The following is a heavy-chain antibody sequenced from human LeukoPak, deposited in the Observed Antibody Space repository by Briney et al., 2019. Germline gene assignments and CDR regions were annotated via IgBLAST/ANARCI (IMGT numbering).Heavy chain of an antibody. Sequence: SETLSLTCAVYGGSFSGYYWSWIRQHPGKGLEWIGYIYYSGSTYYNPSLKSRVTISVDTSKNQFSLKLSSVTAADTAVYYCARETYYYDLVGAFDIWGQGTMVTVSS. CDR2: IYYSGST. D-gene: IGHD3-22*01. V-gene: IGHV4-31*11. CDR3: ARETYYYDLVGAFDI. CDR1: GGSFSGYY. J-gene: IGHJ3*02.